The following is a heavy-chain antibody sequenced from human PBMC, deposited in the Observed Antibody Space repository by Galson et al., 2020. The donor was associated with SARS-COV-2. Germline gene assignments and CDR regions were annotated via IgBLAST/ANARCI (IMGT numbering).Heavy chain of an antibody. J-gene: IGHJ6*02. Sequence: SETLSLTCAVYGGSFSGYYWSWIRQPPGKGLEWIGEINHSGSTNYNPSLKSRVTISVDTSKNQFSLKLSSVTAADTAVYYCARGGVAAAGLGDYYYYVMDVWGQGTTVTVSS. CDR3: ARGGVAAAGLGDYYYYVMDV. CDR2: INHSGST. D-gene: IGHD6-13*01. V-gene: IGHV4-34*01. CDR1: GGSFSGYY.